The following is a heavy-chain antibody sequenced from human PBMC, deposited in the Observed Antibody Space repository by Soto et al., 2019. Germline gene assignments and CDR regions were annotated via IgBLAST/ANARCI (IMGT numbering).Heavy chain of an antibody. Sequence: SETLSLTCAVYGGSFSGYYWSWIRQPPGKGLEWIGEINHSGSTNYNPSLKSRVTISVDTSKNQFSLKLSSVTAADTAVYYCARANWDHDAFDIWGQGTMVTVSS. CDR1: GGSFSGYY. V-gene: IGHV4-34*01. CDR3: ARANWDHDAFDI. J-gene: IGHJ3*02. D-gene: IGHD7-27*01. CDR2: INHSGST.